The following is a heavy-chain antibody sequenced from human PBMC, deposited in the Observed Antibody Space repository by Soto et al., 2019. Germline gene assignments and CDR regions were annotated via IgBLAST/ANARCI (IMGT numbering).Heavy chain of an antibody. V-gene: IGHV1-69*06. D-gene: IGHD5-12*01. CDR2: VIPLLATA. J-gene: IGHJ4*02. CDR1: GVTVSSYV. CDR3: AGFGYSSGYAY. Sequence: QVQLVQSGAEVKKPGSSVKVSCRASGVTVSSYVIMWVRQAPGQGLEWMGGVIPLLATANYAEKFRGRVTTTADKCTTTSYRELSSLRSEDTSVYYCAGFGYSSGYAYWGQGPLVAVSS.